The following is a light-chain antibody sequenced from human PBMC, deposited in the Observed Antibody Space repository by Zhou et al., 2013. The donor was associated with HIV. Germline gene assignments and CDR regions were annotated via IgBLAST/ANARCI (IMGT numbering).Light chain of an antibody. CDR1: QSVSSSY. V-gene: IGKV3-20*01. Sequence: EIVLTQSPGTLSLSPGERATLSCRASQSVSSSYLAWYQQRPGQAPRLLIYGASTRATGIPDRFSGSGSGTDFTLTISRLEPEDSAIYYCQLYDNSPRFTFGPGTKVDI. CDR3: QLYDNSPRFT. J-gene: IGKJ3*01. CDR2: GAS.